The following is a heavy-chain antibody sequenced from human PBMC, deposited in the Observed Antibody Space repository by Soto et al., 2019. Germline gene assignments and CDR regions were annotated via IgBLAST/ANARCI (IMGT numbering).Heavy chain of an antibody. J-gene: IGHJ5*02. CDR3: ARXIGYPAAGTEWVSWFDP. CDR2: ISAYNGNT. CDR1: GYTFTSYG. D-gene: IGHD6-13*01. V-gene: IGHV1-18*04. Sequence: ASVKVSCKASGYTFTSYGISWVRQAPGQGLEWMGWISAYNGNTNYAQKLQGRVTMTTDTSTSTAYMELRSLRSDDTAVYYCARXIGYPAAGTEWVSWFDPWGQGTLVTVSS.